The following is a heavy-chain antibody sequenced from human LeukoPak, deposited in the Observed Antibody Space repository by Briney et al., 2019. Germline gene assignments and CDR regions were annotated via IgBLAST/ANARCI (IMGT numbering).Heavy chain of an antibody. Sequence: GPVKVSCKAAGYTFTNNGITWVRQAPGQGLEGMGWISAYNGNRKYAQKIQGRDTMTTDTSTTTAYMELRSLRYDDTGVYYCAREEGVLMVYDSYYGMDVWGQGTTVIVSS. CDR2: ISAYNGNR. J-gene: IGHJ6*02. CDR1: GYTFTNNG. D-gene: IGHD2-8*01. V-gene: IGHV1-18*01. CDR3: AREEGVLMVYDSYYGMDV.